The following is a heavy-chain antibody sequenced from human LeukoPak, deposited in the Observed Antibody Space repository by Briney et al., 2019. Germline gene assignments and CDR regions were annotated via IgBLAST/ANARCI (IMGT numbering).Heavy chain of an antibody. Sequence: SETLSLTCTVSGYSISSGYYWGWIRQPPGKGLEWIGSIYHSGSTYYNPSLKSRVTISVDTSKNQFSLKLSSVTAADTAVYYCARGFRGYIFDYWGQGTLVTVSS. CDR2: IYHSGST. V-gene: IGHV4-38-2*02. CDR1: GYSISSGYY. D-gene: IGHD3-22*01. J-gene: IGHJ4*02. CDR3: ARGFRGYIFDY.